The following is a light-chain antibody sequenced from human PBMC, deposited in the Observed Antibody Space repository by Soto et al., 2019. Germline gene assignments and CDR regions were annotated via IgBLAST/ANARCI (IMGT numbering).Light chain of an antibody. CDR3: AGWDDSLNTWV. V-gene: IGLV1-47*01. J-gene: IGLJ3*02. CDR2: RND. CDR1: SSNIGTNY. Sequence: QSALTQPPSASGTPGQRVTISCSGSSSNIGTNYVYWYHHLPGTAPKLLIYRNDQRPSGVPDRFSGSKSGASASLAISGLRSDDEADYYCAGWDDSLNTWVFGAGTQLTAL.